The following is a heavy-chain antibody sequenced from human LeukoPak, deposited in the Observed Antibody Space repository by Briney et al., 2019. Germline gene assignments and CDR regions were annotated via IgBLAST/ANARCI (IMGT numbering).Heavy chain of an antibody. CDR3: ARGKYDSSGYPLLGFDY. D-gene: IGHD3-22*01. J-gene: IGHJ4*02. CDR2: IKQDGSEK. V-gene: IGHV3-7*04. Sequence: GGSLRLSCAASRFTFSNYWMNWVRQAPGKGLEWVANIKQDGSEKKYVDSVKGRFTISRDNAKKSLYLQMNSLRAEDTAVYYCARGKYDSSGYPLLGFDYWGQGTLVTVSS. CDR1: RFTFSNYW.